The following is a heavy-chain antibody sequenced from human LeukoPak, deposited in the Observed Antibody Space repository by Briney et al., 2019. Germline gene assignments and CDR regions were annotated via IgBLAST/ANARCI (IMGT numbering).Heavy chain of an antibody. Sequence: PSETLSLTCAVSGGSFNTYYWSWIRQPPGKGLEWIGEINHSGSTNYNPSLKSRVTISVDTSKNQFSLKLSSVTAADTAVYYCARHDRGKRAFDIWGQGTMVTVSS. CDR1: GGSFNTYY. V-gene: IGHV4-34*01. D-gene: IGHD4-23*01. CDR3: ARHDRGKRAFDI. CDR2: INHSGST. J-gene: IGHJ3*02.